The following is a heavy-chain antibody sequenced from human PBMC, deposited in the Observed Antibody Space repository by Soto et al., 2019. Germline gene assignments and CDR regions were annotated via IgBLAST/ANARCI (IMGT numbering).Heavy chain of an antibody. CDR3: ARGGGYSGYVNY. Sequence: PGGSLRLSCAASGFTLTTYGMHWVRQAPGKGLEWVAAMSYDGSNKYYADSVKGRFTISRDNSKNTLYLHMNSLGAEDTAVYYCARGGGYSGYVNYWGQGTLVTVSS. D-gene: IGHD5-12*01. J-gene: IGHJ4*02. V-gene: IGHV3-30*03. CDR2: MSYDGSNK. CDR1: GFTLTTYG.